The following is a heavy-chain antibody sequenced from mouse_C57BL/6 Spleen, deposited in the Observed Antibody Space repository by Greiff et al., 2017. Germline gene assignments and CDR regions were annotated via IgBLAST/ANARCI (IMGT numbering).Heavy chain of an antibody. D-gene: IGHD2-4*01. V-gene: IGHV1-52*01. J-gene: IGHJ1*03. CDR3: ARRPYDYDSDWYFDV. Sequence: VQLQQPGAELVRPGSSVKLSCKASGYTFTSYWMHWVKQRPIQGLEWIGNIDPSDSETHYNQKFKDKATLTVDKSSSTAYMQLSSLTSEDSAVYYCARRPYDYDSDWYFDVWGTGTTVTVSS. CDR2: IDPSDSET. CDR1: GYTFTSYW.